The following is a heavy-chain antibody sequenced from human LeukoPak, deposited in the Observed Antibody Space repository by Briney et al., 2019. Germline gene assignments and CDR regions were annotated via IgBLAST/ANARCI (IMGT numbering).Heavy chain of an antibody. Sequence: PGGSLRLSCAASGFTFSSYSMNWVRQAPGKGLEWVSYISGSSSTTYYADSVKGRFTISRDNAKNSLYLQMYSLRAEDTAVYYCARSVIFGVVIFDYWGQGTLVTVSS. CDR2: ISGSSSTT. CDR3: ARSVIFGVVIFDY. D-gene: IGHD3-3*01. CDR1: GFTFSSYS. V-gene: IGHV3-48*01. J-gene: IGHJ4*02.